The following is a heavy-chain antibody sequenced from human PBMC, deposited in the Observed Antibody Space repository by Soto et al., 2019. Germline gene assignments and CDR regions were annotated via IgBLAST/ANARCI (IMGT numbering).Heavy chain of an antibody. CDR2: IYWDDDK. V-gene: IGHV2-5*02. CDR3: AHRSLIRYCSSTSCYADFDY. D-gene: IGHD2-2*01. Sequence: SGPTLVNPTQTLTLTCTFSGFSLSTSGVGVGWIRQPPGKALEWLALIYWDDDKRYSPSLKSRLTITKDTSKNQVVLTMTNMDPVDTATYYCAHRSLIRYCSSTSCYADFDYWGQGTLVTVSS. CDR1: GFSLSTSGVG. J-gene: IGHJ4*02.